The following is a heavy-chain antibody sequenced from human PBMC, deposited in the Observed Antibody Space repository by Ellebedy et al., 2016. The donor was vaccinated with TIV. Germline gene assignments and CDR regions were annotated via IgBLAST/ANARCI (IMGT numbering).Heavy chain of an antibody. V-gene: IGHV3-7*01. CDR1: GFTFSRDW. J-gene: IGHJ3*02. CDR3: ARYDYGDVDDAFDI. D-gene: IGHD4-17*01. Sequence: PGGSLRLSCTASGFTFSRDWRSWVSQARGQGLAWVAKKKQDGSEKYYVDSVKGRFTISRDNAKNSLYLQMNSLRAEDMAVYYCARYDYGDVDDAFDIWGQGTMVTVSS. CDR2: KKQDGSEK.